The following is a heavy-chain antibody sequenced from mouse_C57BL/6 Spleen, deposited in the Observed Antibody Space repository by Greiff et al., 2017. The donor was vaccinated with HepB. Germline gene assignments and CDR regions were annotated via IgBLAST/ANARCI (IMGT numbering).Heavy chain of an antibody. V-gene: IGHV1-19*01. D-gene: IGHD3-2*02. CDR3: ARKDSSGPWFAY. J-gene: IGHJ3*01. CDR2: INPYNGGT. CDR1: GYTFTDYY. Sequence: EVQLQQSGPVLVKPGASVKMSCKASGYTFTDYYMNWVKQSHGKSLEWIGVINPYNGGTSYNQKFKGKATLTVDKSSSTAYMELNSLTSEDSAVYYCARKDSSGPWFAYWGQGTLVTVSA.